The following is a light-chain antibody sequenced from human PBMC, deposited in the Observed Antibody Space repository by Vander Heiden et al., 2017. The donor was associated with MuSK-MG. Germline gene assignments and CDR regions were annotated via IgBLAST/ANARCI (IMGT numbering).Light chain of an antibody. CDR3: QESYRFPFT. J-gene: IGKJ3*01. CDR1: QAINTY. CDR2: DAS. Sequence: DIQMTQSPSSLSASGGDRVTITCRASQAINTYLNWYQQTPGKAPRLLIYDASTLQSGVPSRFSGRGSGTDFTLTIRRLRPEDVATYYCQESYRFPFTFGHGTKVDIK. V-gene: IGKV1-39*01.